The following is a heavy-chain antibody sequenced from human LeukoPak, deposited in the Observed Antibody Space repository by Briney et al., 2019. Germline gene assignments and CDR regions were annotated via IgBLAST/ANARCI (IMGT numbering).Heavy chain of an antibody. CDR3: AKERISFGDGYNSFDY. D-gene: IGHD5-24*01. Sequence: QPGGSLRLSCAASGFTFSNFDMNWVRQAPGKGLEWVSYISSTANTIYYADSVKGRFTISRDNPKNTLYLQMNSLRAEDTAVYYCAKERISFGDGYNSFDYWGQGTLVTVSS. CDR1: GFTFSNFD. J-gene: IGHJ4*02. CDR2: ISSTANTI. V-gene: IGHV3-48*03.